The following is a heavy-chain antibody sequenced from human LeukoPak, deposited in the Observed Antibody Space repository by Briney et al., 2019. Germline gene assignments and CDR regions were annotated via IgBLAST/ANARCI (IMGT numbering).Heavy chain of an antibody. CDR2: IYTSGST. Sequence: SQTLSLTCTVSGGSISSGSYYWSWIRQPAGKGLEWIGRIYTSGSTSYNPSLKSRVTISVDTSKNQFSLKLSSVTAADTAVYYCARALTRFGDGRGGAVGLYYYYMDVWGKGTTVTISS. J-gene: IGHJ6*03. D-gene: IGHD3-10*01. CDR3: ARALTRFGDGRGGAVGLYYYYMDV. CDR1: GGSISSGSYY. V-gene: IGHV4-61*02.